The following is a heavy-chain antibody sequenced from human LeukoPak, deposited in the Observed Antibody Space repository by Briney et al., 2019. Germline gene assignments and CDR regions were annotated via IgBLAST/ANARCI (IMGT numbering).Heavy chain of an antibody. J-gene: IGHJ4*02. CDR1: GFTFSSYA. V-gene: IGHV3-23*01. D-gene: IGHD5-18*01. CDR2: NIGSGGTT. CDR3: ARRGYNYGQFDL. Sequence: PGGSLRLSCAASGFTFSSYAMSWVRQASGKGLEWVSLNIGSGGTTYYAGSVKGRFTVFRDTSRNTLHLQMNNLRAEDTALYYCARRGYNYGQFDLWGPGTLVTVSS.